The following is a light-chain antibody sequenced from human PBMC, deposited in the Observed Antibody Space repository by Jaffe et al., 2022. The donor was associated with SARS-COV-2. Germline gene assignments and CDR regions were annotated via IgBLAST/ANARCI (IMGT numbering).Light chain of an antibody. CDR2: AAS. CDR1: QSITNF. CDR3: QQSYSTPRT. V-gene: IGKV1-39*01. J-gene: IGKJ1*01. Sequence: DIQMTQSPSSLSASVGDRVTITCRASQSITNFLNWYQQKPGKPPNLLIYAASSLQSGVPSRFSGSGSGTDFTLTISSLQPEDFATYYCQQSYSTPRTFGQGTMVEIK.